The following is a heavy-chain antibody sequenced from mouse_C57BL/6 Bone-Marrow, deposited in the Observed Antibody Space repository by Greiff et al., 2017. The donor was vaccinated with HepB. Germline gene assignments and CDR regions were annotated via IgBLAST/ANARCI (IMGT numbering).Heavy chain of an antibody. CDR3: AREGYDYDRSLYAMDY. Sequence: QVQLKQPGAELVKPGASVKLSCKASGYTFTSYWMQWVKQRPGQGLEWIGEIDPSDSYTNYNQKFKSKATLTVDTSSSTAYMQLSSLTSEDSAVYYCAREGYDYDRSLYAMDYWGQGTSVTVSS. CDR2: IDPSDSYT. CDR1: GYTFTSYW. D-gene: IGHD2-4*01. V-gene: IGHV1-50*01. J-gene: IGHJ4*01.